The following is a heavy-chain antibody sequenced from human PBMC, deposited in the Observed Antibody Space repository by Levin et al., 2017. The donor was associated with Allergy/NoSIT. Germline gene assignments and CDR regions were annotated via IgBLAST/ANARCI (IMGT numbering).Heavy chain of an antibody. J-gene: IGHJ4*02. CDR3: VRELETHSSVSYGELAY. V-gene: IGHV3-30*03. CDR1: GFTFSSYG. Sequence: PGGSLRLSCAASGFTFSSYGMHWVRQAPGKGLEWVAVISFDGHNQYYAESVKGRFTISRDNSRDTLYLQINGLRVEDTSVFYCVRELETHSSVSYGELAYWGQGSLVTVSS. CDR2: ISFDGHNQ. D-gene: IGHD3-10*01.